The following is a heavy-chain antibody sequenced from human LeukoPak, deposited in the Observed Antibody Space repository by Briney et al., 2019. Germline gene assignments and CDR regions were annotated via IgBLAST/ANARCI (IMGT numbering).Heavy chain of an antibody. V-gene: IGHV1-18*01. D-gene: IGHD3-22*01. CDR3: ARASTDYYDSSGHFDY. Sequence: ASVKVSCKASGYTFTSYGISWVRQAPGQGLEWMGWISAYNGNTNYAQKLQGRVTMTTDTSTSTAYMELRSLRSDDTAVYYCARASTDYYDSSGHFDYWGQGTLVTVCS. CDR1: GYTFTSYG. J-gene: IGHJ4*02. CDR2: ISAYNGNT.